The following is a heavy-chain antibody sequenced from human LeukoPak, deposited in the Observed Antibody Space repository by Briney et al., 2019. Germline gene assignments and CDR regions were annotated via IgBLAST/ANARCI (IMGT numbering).Heavy chain of an antibody. CDR1: GFTFSSYA. V-gene: IGHV3-30-3*01. CDR3: ARAGYCSGGSCLYYFDY. CDR2: ISYDGSNK. D-gene: IGHD2-15*01. Sequence: GGSLRLSCAASGFTFSSYAMHWVRQAPGKGLEWVAVISYDGSNKYYADSVKGRFTISRDNSKNTLYLQMNSLRAEDTAVYYCARAGYCSGGSCLYYFDYWGQGTLVTVSS. J-gene: IGHJ4*02.